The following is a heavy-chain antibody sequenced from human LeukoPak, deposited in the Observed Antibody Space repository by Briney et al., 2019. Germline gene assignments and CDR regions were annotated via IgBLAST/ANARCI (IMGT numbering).Heavy chain of an antibody. CDR1: GYTFTNYY. CDR3: ARQGVVFPTDYYYMDV. V-gene: IGHV1-2*02. CDR2: INPKNDDT. D-gene: IGHD3-3*01. J-gene: IGHJ6*03. Sequence: GASVKVSCKAAGYTFTNYYMHWVRQAPGQGLEWMGWINPKNDDTKYAQKFQGRVTMTRDTSISTAYMELSSLRSEDTAVYYCARQGVVFPTDYYYMDVWGKGTTVTVSS.